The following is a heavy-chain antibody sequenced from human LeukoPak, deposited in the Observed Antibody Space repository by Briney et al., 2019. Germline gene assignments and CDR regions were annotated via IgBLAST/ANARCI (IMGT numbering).Heavy chain of an antibody. J-gene: IGHJ4*02. CDR1: GFTFSSNY. Sequence: PGGSLRLSCAVSGFTFSSNYMNWVRQAPGKGLEWVSDIYSGGSTYYADSVKGRFTISRDNSKNTLYLQMNSLRAEDTAVYYCAKTPDSSSSGFRPLFDYWGQGTLVTVSS. D-gene: IGHD6-6*01. CDR3: AKTPDSSSSGFRPLFDY. V-gene: IGHV3-53*01. CDR2: IYSGGST.